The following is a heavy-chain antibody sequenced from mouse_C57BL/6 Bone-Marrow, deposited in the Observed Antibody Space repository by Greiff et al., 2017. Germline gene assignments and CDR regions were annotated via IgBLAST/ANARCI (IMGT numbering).Heavy chain of an antibody. D-gene: IGHD1-1*01. CDR2: ISDGGSYT. Sequence: EVQVVESGGGLVKPGGSLKLSCAASGFTFSSYAMSWVRQTPEKRLEWVATISDGGSYTYYPDNVKGRFTISRDNAKNNLYLQMSHLKSEDTAMYYCAREVITTVVGGGYWGQGTTLTVSS. J-gene: IGHJ2*01. V-gene: IGHV5-4*01. CDR3: AREVITTVVGGGY. CDR1: GFTFSSYA.